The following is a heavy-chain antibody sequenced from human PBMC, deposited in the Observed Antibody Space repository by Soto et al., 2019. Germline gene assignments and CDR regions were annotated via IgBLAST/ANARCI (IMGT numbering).Heavy chain of an antibody. Sequence: GESLKISCKGSGYSFTNYWIAWVRQMPGKGLEWMGIIYPRDSDTEYSPSFQGQVTISADRSISTAYLQWSSLKASDTAMYYCARQKQTAPCIKTGGQYYFDYWGQGTRVTVSS. CDR2: IYPRDSDT. CDR1: GYSFTNYW. V-gene: IGHV5-51*01. CDR3: ARQKQTAPCIKTGGQYYFDY. J-gene: IGHJ4*02. D-gene: IGHD2-8*01.